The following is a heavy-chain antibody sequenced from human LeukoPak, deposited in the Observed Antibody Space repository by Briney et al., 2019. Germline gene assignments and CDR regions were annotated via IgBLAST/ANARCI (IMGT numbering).Heavy chain of an antibody. V-gene: IGHV3-53*01. Sequence: PGGSLRLSCEVSGFSFDGNYMTWVRQVPGRGLEWVTLIFSGDSTDYPDSVKGRFTISRDKSKNTLHLQMDSLRPEDTAMYYCALTYYFDRRGYSYFDYWGQGALVTVSS. J-gene: IGHJ4*02. CDR1: GFSFDGNY. D-gene: IGHD3-22*01. CDR3: ALTYYFDRRGYSYFDY. CDR2: IFSGDST.